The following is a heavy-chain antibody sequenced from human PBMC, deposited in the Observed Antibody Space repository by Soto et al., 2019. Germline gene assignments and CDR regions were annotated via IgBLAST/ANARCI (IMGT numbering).Heavy chain of an antibody. CDR2: ISYDGSNK. Sequence: QVQLVESGGGVVQPGRSLRLSCAASGFTFSSYAMHWVRQAPGKGLEWVAVISYDGSNKYYADSVKGRFTISRDNYKNTLYLQMNSLRAEDTAVYYCAREVIVVVTAPAFDIWGQGTMVSASA. V-gene: IGHV3-30-3*01. CDR3: AREVIVVVTAPAFDI. J-gene: IGHJ3*02. CDR1: GFTFSSYA. D-gene: IGHD2-21*02.